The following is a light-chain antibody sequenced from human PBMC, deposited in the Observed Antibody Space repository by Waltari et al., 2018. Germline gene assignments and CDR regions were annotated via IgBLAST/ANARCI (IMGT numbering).Light chain of an antibody. Sequence: DVVMTQSPLSLPVTVGQPASISCRSSQSLVHSDGNTYVNWFQQRPGQSPRRLFYRVSNRYSGVPDRFSGSVSGTDFTLKISRVEAEDVGVYYCMQGTHWPWTFGQGTKVEIK. CDR1: QSLVHSDGNTY. J-gene: IGKJ1*01. CDR2: RVS. CDR3: MQGTHWPWT. V-gene: IGKV2-30*02.